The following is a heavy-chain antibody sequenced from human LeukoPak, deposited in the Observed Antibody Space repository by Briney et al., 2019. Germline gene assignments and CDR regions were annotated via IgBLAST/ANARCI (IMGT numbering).Heavy chain of an antibody. CDR1: GFTFGSYS. J-gene: IGHJ3*02. CDR3: AREYDILTGYYIQAMGAFDI. Sequence: GGSLRLSCAASGFTFGSYSMNWVRQAPGKGLEWVSSISSSSSYIYYADSVKGRFTISRDNAKNSLYLQMNSLRAEDTAVYYRAREYDILTGYYIQAMGAFDIWGQGTMVTVSS. V-gene: IGHV3-21*01. D-gene: IGHD3-9*01. CDR2: ISSSSSYI.